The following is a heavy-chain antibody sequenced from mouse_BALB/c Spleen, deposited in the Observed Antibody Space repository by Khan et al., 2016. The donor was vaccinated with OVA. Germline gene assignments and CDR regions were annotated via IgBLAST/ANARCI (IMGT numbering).Heavy chain of an antibody. CDR1: GYTFTTYW. CDR2: INPTSGYT. Sequence: QVQLQQSGAELAKPGASVKMSCKASGYTFTTYWMHWVKQRPGQGLEWIGYINPTSGYTDYNEKFKDRAILSADKSSSTAYMQLSSLTSEDSAVYYWTRDRIDYWGQGTTLTVSS. V-gene: IGHV1-7*01. CDR3: TRDRIDY. J-gene: IGHJ2*01.